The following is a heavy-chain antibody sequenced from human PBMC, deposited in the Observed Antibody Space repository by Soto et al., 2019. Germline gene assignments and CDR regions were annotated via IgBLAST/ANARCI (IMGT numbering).Heavy chain of an antibody. J-gene: IGHJ6*02. CDR1: GYTFTSNA. V-gene: IGHV1-3*01. D-gene: IGHD2-15*01. CDR3: ARDDTGVYCSGGSCYYYYGMDV. CDR2: INAGNGNT. Sequence: QVQLVQSGAEVKKPGASVKVSCKASGYTFTSNAMHWVRQAPGQRLEWMGWINAGNGNTKYSQKFQGRVTITRDTSASTAYMDLSSLRSEDTAVYYCARDDTGVYCSGGSCYYYYGMDVWGQGTTVTVSS.